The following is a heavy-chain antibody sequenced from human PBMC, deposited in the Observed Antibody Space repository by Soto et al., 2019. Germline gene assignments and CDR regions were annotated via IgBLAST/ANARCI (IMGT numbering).Heavy chain of an antibody. CDR1: GGTFSSYA. D-gene: IGHD3-3*01. CDR3: AAPGGITIFGVVATAAFDI. CDR2: IIPIFGTA. V-gene: IGHV1-69*01. J-gene: IGHJ3*02. Sequence: QVQLVQSGAEVKKPGSSVKVSCKASGGTFSSYAISWVRQAPGQGLEWMGGIIPIFGTANYAQKFQGRLTITADESTSTADMELSSLRSEDTAVYYCAAPGGITIFGVVATAAFDIWGQGTMVTVSS.